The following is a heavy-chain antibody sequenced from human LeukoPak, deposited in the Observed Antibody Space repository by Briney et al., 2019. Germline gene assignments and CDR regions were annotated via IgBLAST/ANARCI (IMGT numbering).Heavy chain of an antibody. Sequence: GASVKVSCKASGYTFSDYYIHWVRQAPGQGLEWMGWINPNNGDAMYAQRFQGRVTMTWDTSINTAYMDLSRLTSDDTALYYCARDRSTLGYRQFDYWGQRTLVIVSS. D-gene: IGHD5-18*01. CDR2: INPNNGDA. CDR3: ARDRSTLGYRQFDY. CDR1: GYTFSDYY. V-gene: IGHV1-2*02. J-gene: IGHJ4*02.